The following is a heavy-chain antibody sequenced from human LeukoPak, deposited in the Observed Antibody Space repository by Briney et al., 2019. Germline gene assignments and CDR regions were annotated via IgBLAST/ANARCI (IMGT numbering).Heavy chain of an antibody. Sequence: SQTLSLTCAVSGGSISSGGYSWGWIRQPPGKGLEWIGYIYHSGSTNYNPSLKSRVTMSVDTSKNQFSLKLNSVTAAETAVYYCARANGGNYWYFDLWGRGTLVTVSS. CDR1: GGSISSGGYS. J-gene: IGHJ2*01. D-gene: IGHD4-23*01. CDR2: IYHSGST. CDR3: ARANGGNYWYFDL. V-gene: IGHV4-30-2*01.